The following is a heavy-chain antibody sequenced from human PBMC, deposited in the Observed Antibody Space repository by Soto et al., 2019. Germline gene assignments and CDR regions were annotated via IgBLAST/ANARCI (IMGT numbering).Heavy chain of an antibody. J-gene: IGHJ4*02. V-gene: IGHV1-18*01. CDR3: ARTTGIVTIFGVVITGFDY. Sequence: ASVKVSCKASGYTSTNYGMHWVRQAPGQRLEWMGWISAYSGNTNYSQKLQGRVTMTTDTSTSTAYMELRSLRSDDTAVYYCARTTGIVTIFGVVITGFDYWGQGTLVTVSS. CDR2: ISAYSGNT. CDR1: GYTSTNYG. D-gene: IGHD3-3*01.